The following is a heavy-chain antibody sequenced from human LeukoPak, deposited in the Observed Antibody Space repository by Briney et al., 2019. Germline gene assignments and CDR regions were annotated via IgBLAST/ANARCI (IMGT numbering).Heavy chain of an antibody. CDR1: GYSFTSYE. D-gene: IGHD6-13*01. J-gene: IGHJ4*02. Sequence: ASVKVSCKASGYSFTSYEINVVRQATGQGLEWMGWMNPNSGNTGYAQKFQGRVTMTRNTSISTAYMELSSLRSEDTAVYYCARGGYSSSWYSVWGQGTLVTVSS. V-gene: IGHV1-8*01. CDR2: MNPNSGNT. CDR3: ARGGYSSSWYSV.